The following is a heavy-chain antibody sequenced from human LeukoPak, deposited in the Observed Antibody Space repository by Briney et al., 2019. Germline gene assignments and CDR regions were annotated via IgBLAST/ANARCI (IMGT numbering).Heavy chain of an antibody. CDR1: GDSISSHY. CDR2: IYYSGST. CDR3: ARDQDGYNNIDY. Sequence: SETLSLTCSVSGDSISSHYWSWIRQPPGKGLEWIGYIYYSGSTYYNPSLKSRVTVSVDTSKTQFSLKLSSVTAADTAVYYCARDQDGYNNIDYWGQGTLVTVSS. D-gene: IGHD5-24*01. J-gene: IGHJ4*02. V-gene: IGHV4-59*11.